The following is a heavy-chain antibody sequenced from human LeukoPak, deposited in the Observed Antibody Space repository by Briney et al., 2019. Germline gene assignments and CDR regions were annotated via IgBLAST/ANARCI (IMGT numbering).Heavy chain of an antibody. Sequence: GASVKGSCKASGYTFTSHGISWVRQAPGQGPEWMGWISGYNGNTNYAQKIQGRVTMTTDTSTNTAYMELRSLRSDDTAVYYCARGAVAVLYYFDYWGQGTLVTVSS. CDR1: GYTFTSHG. J-gene: IGHJ4*02. CDR3: ARGAVAVLYYFDY. V-gene: IGHV1-18*04. D-gene: IGHD6-19*01. CDR2: ISGYNGNT.